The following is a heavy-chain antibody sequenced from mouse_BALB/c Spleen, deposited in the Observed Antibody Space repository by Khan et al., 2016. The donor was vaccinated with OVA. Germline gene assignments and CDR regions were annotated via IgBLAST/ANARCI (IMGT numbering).Heavy chain of an antibody. CDR1: GYSITSGYF. CDR3: ARGGRSGPAWFTY. V-gene: IGHV3-6*01. J-gene: IGHJ3*01. Sequence: EVQLQESGPGLVKPSQSLSLTCSVTGYSITSGYFWNWIRQFPGNILEWMGYIRYDGDSNYNPSLKNRISITRDTSKNRFFLKLNSVTPEDTATYYCARGGRSGPAWFTYWGQGTLVTVSA. CDR2: IRYDGDS. D-gene: IGHD3-1*01.